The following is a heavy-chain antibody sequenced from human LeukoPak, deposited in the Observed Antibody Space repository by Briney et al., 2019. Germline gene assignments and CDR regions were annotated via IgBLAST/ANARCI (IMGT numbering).Heavy chain of an antibody. CDR1: GYSFTSYW. J-gene: IGHJ4*02. D-gene: IGHD3-9*01. CDR3: ARLNPYYDTLTGRGFDY. Sequence: GESLKISCKGSGYSFTSYWIGWVRQMPGKGLEWMGIIYPGDSDTRYSPSFQGQVTISADESISTAYLQWSSLKASDTAMYYCARLNPYYDTLTGRGFDYWGQGTLVTVSS. V-gene: IGHV5-51*01. CDR2: IYPGDSDT.